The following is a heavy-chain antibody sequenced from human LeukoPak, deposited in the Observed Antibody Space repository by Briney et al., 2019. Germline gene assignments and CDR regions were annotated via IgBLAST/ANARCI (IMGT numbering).Heavy chain of an antibody. Sequence: GGSLRLSCAASGFTFSSYSMNWVRQAPGKGLEWVSSIGSSSSYIYYADSVKGRFTISRDNAKNSLYLQMNSLRGEDTAVYYCAKATRPADSSSNYVDFDCWGQGTRVTVSS. CDR1: GFTFSSYS. J-gene: IGHJ4*02. CDR3: AKATRPADSSSNYVDFDC. CDR2: IGSSSSYI. D-gene: IGHD6-13*01. V-gene: IGHV3-21*04.